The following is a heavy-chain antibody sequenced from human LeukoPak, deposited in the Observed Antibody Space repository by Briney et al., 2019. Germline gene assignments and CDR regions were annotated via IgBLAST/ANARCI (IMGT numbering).Heavy chain of an antibody. CDR1: GYTFTGYY. Sequence: GASVKVSCKASGYTFTGYYMHWVRQAPGQGLEWMGWINPNSGDTNYAQKFQGRVTMTRDTSISTAYMELSRLRSDDTAVYYCARDLFRRTYFDYWGQGTLVTVSS. V-gene: IGHV1-2*02. J-gene: IGHJ4*02. D-gene: IGHD1/OR15-1a*01. CDR2: INPNSGDT. CDR3: ARDLFRRTYFDY.